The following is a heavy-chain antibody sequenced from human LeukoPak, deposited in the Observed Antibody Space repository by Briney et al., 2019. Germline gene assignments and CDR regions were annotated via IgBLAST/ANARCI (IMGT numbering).Heavy chain of an antibody. CDR3: AEFASSGYLGSDFDY. V-gene: IGHV3-43*01. CDR1: GFTFDDYT. D-gene: IGHD3-22*01. Sequence: GGSLRLSCAASGFTFDDYTMHWVRQAPGKGLEWVSLISWDGGSTYYADSVKGRFTISRDNSKNSLYLQMNSLRTEDTALYYCAEFASSGYLGSDFDYWGQGTLVTVSS. J-gene: IGHJ4*02. CDR2: ISWDGGST.